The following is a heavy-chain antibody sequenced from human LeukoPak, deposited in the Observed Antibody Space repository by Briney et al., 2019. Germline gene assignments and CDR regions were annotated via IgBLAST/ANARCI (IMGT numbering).Heavy chain of an antibody. D-gene: IGHD2-15*01. J-gene: IGHJ4*02. CDR1: GYSFTSYW. CDR3: ASGYCSGGNCHTDFAY. Sequence: GESLKISCKGSGYSFTSYWIGWVRQMPGKGLEWMGIIYPGDSKTRYSPPFQGQITISADKSISTAYLQWSSLKASDTAMYYCASGYCSGGNCHTDFAYWGQGTLVTVSS. V-gene: IGHV5-51*01. CDR2: IYPGDSKT.